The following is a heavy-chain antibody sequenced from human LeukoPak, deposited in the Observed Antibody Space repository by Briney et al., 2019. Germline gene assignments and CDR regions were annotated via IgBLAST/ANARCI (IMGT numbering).Heavy chain of an antibody. J-gene: IGHJ4*02. CDR2: IYYSGST. V-gene: IGHV4-39*01. D-gene: IGHD3-3*01. Sequence: KTSETLSLTCTVSGGSISSSSYYWGWIRQPPGKGLEWIGSIYYSGSTYYNPSLKSRVTISVDTSKNQFSLKLSSVTAADTAVYYCARSPYGIFGVVISPDFDYWGQGTLVTVSS. CDR1: GGSISSSSYY. CDR3: ARSPYGIFGVVISPDFDY.